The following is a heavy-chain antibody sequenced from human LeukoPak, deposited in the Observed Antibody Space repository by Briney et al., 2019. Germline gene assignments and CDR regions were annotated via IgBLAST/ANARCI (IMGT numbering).Heavy chain of an antibody. D-gene: IGHD3-3*01. CDR1: GGTFSSYA. J-gene: IGHJ5*02. CDR2: IIPIFGTA. V-gene: IGHV1-69*13. CDR3: ARDRAQNHDFWSGYLNWFDP. Sequence: GASVKVSCKASGGTFSSYAISWVRQAPGQGLEWMGGIIPIFGTANYAQKFQGRVTITADESTSTAYMELSSLRSEDTAVYYCARDRAQNHDFWSGYLNWFDPWGQGTLVTVSS.